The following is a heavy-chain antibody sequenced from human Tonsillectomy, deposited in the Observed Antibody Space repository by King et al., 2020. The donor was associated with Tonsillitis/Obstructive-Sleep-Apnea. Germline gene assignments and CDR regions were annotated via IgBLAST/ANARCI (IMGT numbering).Heavy chain of an antibody. Sequence: QLQESGPGLVKPSETLSLTCTVSGGSISSYYWSWIRQPPGKGLEWIGYIYYSGSTNYNPSLKSRVTISVDTSKNQFSLKLSSVTAADTDVYYCARETYDSGGYYYYFDYWGQGTLVTVSS. CDR3: ARETYDSGGYYYYFDY. CDR1: GGSISSYY. V-gene: IGHV4-59*01. D-gene: IGHD3-22*01. CDR2: IYYSGST. J-gene: IGHJ4*02.